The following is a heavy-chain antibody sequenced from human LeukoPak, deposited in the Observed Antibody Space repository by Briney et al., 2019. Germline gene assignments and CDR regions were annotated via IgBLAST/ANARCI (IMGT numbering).Heavy chain of an antibody. V-gene: IGHV3-21*01. Sequence: GGSLRLSCAASGFTFSSYSMNWVRQAPGKGLEWVSSISSSSSYMYYADSVKGRFTISRDNAKNSLYLQMNSLRAEDTAVYYCAREDEALDAFDIWGQGTMVTVSS. CDR3: AREDEALDAFDI. CDR2: ISSSSSYM. CDR1: GFTFSSYS. J-gene: IGHJ3*02.